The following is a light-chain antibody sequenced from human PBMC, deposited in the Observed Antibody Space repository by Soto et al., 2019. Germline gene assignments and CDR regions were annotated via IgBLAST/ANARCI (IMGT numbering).Light chain of an antibody. CDR3: QHYNSYSEA. V-gene: IGKV3-11*01. J-gene: IGKJ1*01. CDR1: QSFRGL. Sequence: EFVLTQSPVALSLSPGERATLSCRASQSFRGLLAWYQQKPGQAPRLLIYDAYNRATGIPPRFSGSGSGTEFTLTISSLQPDDFATYYCQHYNSYSEAFGQGTKVDIK. CDR2: DAY.